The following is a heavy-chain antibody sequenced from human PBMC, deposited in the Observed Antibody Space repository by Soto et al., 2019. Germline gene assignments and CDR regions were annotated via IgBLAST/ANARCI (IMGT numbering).Heavy chain of an antibody. J-gene: IGHJ5*02. CDR3: ARGQRFSDWFDP. Sequence: QVHLQESGPGLVKPSETLSLNCTVSGGTMNSYYWTWIRQPAGKGLEWIGRIYSSGSTKYNPSLQSRVTMSLDTSKSQSSLTLTSVTAADTAVYYCARGQRFSDWFDPWGQGTLVTVSS. V-gene: IGHV4-4*07. CDR2: IYSSGST. CDR1: GGTMNSYY. D-gene: IGHD3-3*01.